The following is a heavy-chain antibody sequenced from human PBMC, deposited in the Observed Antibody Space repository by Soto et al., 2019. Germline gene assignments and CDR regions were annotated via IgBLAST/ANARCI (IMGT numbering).Heavy chain of an antibody. D-gene: IGHD2-2*01. CDR3: ARDSRWYQLDWAITHRNYYGMDV. J-gene: IGHJ6*02. CDR1: GGTFSSYA. Sequence: ASVKVSCKASGGTFSSYAISWVRQAPGQGLEWMGGIIPIFGTANYAQKFQGRVTITADESTSTAYMELSSLRSEDTAVYYCARDSRWYQLDWAITHRNYYGMDVWGQGTTVTV. CDR2: IIPIFGTA. V-gene: IGHV1-69*13.